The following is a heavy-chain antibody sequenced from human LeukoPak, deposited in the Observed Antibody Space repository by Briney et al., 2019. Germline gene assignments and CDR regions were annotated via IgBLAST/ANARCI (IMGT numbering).Heavy chain of an antibody. CDR3: AREGLGELTLDC. CDR2: ISTDNGDT. D-gene: IGHD3-16*01. CDR1: GYTFTTYG. J-gene: IGHJ5*01. V-gene: IGHV1-18*01. Sequence: ASVKVSCKSSGYTFTTYGITWVRQAPGQGLEWMGWISTDNGDTNYAQKLQGRVTMTTDTSTSTAYMELRSLRSDDTAVYYCAREGLGELTLDCWGHGTLVTVSS.